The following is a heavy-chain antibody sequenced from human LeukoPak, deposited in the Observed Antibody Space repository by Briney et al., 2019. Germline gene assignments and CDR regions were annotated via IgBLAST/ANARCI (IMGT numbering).Heavy chain of an antibody. V-gene: IGHV3-23*01. CDR2: VSSGGRST. Sequence: GGSLRLSCAASGFTFNNYAMSWVRQAPGKGLEWVSAVSSGGRSTYYADSVKGRFTISRDNSKNTLYLQMNSLRAEDTAVYYCAKNYYDSSGYYTGFQHWGQGTLVTVSS. J-gene: IGHJ1*01. CDR3: AKNYYDSSGYYTGFQH. CDR1: GFTFNNYA. D-gene: IGHD3-22*01.